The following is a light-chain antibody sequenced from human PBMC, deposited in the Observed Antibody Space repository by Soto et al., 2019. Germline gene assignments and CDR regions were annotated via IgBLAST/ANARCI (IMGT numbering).Light chain of an antibody. CDR1: KLGDKY. J-gene: IGLJ2*01. Sequence: SYELTQPPSVSVSPGQTASITCSGDKLGDKYACWYRQKPGQSPVLVIYQDNKRPSGIPERFSGSNSGNTATLTISGTQAMDEADYYCQAWDSSTVVFGGGTKLPVL. V-gene: IGLV3-1*01. CDR2: QDN. CDR3: QAWDSSTVV.